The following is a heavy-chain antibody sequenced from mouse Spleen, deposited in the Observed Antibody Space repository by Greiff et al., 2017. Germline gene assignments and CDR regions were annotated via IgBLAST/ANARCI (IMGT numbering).Heavy chain of an antibody. J-gene: IGHJ2*01. CDR3: ARISYYSYDGRDYFDY. D-gene: IGHD2-12*01. V-gene: IGHV1-81*01. CDR1: GYTFTSYG. Sequence: QVQLQQSGAELVRPGASVKLSCKASGYTFTSYGISWVKQRTGQGLEWIGEIYPRSGNTYYNDKFKGKATLTADKSSSTAYMELRSLTSEDSAVYVCARISYYSYDGRDYFDYWGQGTTLTVSS. CDR2: IYPRSGNT.